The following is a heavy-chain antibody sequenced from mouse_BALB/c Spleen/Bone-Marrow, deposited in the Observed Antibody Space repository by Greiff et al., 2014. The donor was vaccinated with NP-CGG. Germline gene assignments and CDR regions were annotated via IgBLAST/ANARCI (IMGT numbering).Heavy chain of an antibody. D-gene: IGHD2-4*01. CDR3: ARGDYDEENYAMDY. CDR1: GYTFTSYW. CDR2: INLSNDRT. Sequence: VQLQQSGAELVKPGASVRLSCKASGYTFTSYWMHWVKQRPGQGLEWIGEINLSNDRTNNNEKFKTKATLTVDKSSSTAYMQLSSLTSEDSAVYYGARGDYDEENYAMDYWGQGTSVTVSS. V-gene: IGHV1S81*02. J-gene: IGHJ4*01.